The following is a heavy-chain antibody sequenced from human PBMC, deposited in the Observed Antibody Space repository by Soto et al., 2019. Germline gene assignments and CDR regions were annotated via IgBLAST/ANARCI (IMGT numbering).Heavy chain of an antibody. CDR1: GGTFSNYA. CDR3: SIVTAYGMDV. V-gene: IGHV1-69*01. D-gene: IGHD2-15*01. J-gene: IGHJ6*02. CDR2: IIPVYGTP. Sequence: QVQLVQSGAEVKKPGSSLKVSCKATGGTFSNYAISWVRQAPGQGLEWMAGIIPVYGTPSYAQRFQDRVTIIADESTTTAYMEVHSLRSEDTAIYYCSIVTAYGMDVWGPGTTVIVSS.